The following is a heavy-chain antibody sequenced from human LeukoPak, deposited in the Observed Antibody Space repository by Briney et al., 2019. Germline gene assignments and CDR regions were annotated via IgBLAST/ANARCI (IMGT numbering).Heavy chain of an antibody. CDR3: ARLSYDYVWGSYRYDAYFDY. D-gene: IGHD3-16*02. CDR1: GYSISSGYY. Sequence: SETLSLTCAVSGYSISSGYYWGWIRQPPGKGLEWIGSIYHSGSTYYNPSLKSRVTISVDTSKNQFSLKLSSVTAADTAVYCCARLSYDYVWGSYRYDAYFDYWGEGTLVTVSS. J-gene: IGHJ4*02. CDR2: IYHSGST. V-gene: IGHV4-38-2*01.